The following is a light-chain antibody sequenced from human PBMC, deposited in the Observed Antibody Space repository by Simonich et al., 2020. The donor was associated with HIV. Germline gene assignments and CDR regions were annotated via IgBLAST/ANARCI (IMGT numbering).Light chain of an antibody. CDR2: STN. CDR3: LLYYGDSWV. V-gene: IGLV7-43*01. J-gene: IGLJ3*02. CDR1: TGAVTSGFY. Sequence: QTVVTQEPSLTVSPGGTVTLTWTSNTGAVTSGFYPNWFQQKPGQAPRALIYSTNTKHSWTPARFSGSLLGGKAALTLSGVQPEDEADYYCLLYYGDSWVFGGGTKLTVL.